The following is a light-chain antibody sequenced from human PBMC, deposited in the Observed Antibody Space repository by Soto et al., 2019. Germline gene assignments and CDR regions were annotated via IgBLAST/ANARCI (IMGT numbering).Light chain of an antibody. J-gene: IGLJ3*02. CDR3: QTWGTGIVT. Sequence: QSVLTQSPSASASPGASVKLTCTLSSGHTNYAIAWHQQQPEKGPRFLMKINSDGSHSKGDGVPDRFSGSSSGAERYFTISNLQSEDEADYSCQTWGTGIVTFGGGTKLTVL. CDR1: SGHTNYA. CDR2: INSDGSH. V-gene: IGLV4-69*01.